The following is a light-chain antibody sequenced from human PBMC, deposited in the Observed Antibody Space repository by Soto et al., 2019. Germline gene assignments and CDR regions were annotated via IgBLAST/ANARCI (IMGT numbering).Light chain of an antibody. J-gene: IGKJ1*01. Sequence: VITPYPRTLALARRSRATLYCRASQSVSSYLAWYQQKPGQAPRLLIYDASKRATGIPARFSGSGSGTDFTHTISSLDPEDFAVYYCQPRSSWLRPFGQGTKVDI. CDR2: DAS. V-gene: IGKV3-11*01. CDR1: QSVSSY. CDR3: QPRSSWLRP.